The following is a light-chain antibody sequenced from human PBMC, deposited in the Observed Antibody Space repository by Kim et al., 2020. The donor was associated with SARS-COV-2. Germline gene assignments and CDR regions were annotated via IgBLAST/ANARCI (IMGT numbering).Light chain of an antibody. V-gene: IGLV1-47*01. J-gene: IGLJ2*01. CDR3: ASWDDSLV. Sequence: GTPGQMFTISCSGSSSNIGSDYVYWYQQLPGTAPKLHIYRNNQRPSGVPDRFSGSKSGTSASLAISGLRSEDEADYYCASWDDSLVFGGGTKVTVL. CDR2: RNN. CDR1: SSNIGSDY.